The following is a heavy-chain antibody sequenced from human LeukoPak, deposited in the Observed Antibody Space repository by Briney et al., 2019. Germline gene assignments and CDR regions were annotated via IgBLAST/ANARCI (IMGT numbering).Heavy chain of an antibody. V-gene: IGHV3-23*01. Sequence: GGSLRLSCGVSGITLSNYGMSWVRQAPGEGLEWVAGISDSGGRTNYADSVKGRFTISRDSPKNTLYLQMNSLRVEDTAVYFCAKRGVVIRVVLVGFHKEAYYFDSWGQGALVTVSS. CDR3: AKRGVVIRVVLVGFHKEAYYFDS. CDR1: GITLSNYG. CDR2: ISDSGGRT. J-gene: IGHJ4*02. D-gene: IGHD3-10*01.